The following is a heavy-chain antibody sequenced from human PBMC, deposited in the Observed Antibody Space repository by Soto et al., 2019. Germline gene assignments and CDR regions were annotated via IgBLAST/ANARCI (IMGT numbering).Heavy chain of an antibody. Sequence: QVQLVQSGAEVKKPGASVKVSCKASGYTFTSYGISWVRQAPGQGLEWRGWISAYNGNTNYAQKLQGRVTMTTDRSPSTAYMELRSLRSADTAVYYCARDHRRELLHYYGMDFWGQGTTVTVSS. CDR2: ISAYNGNT. J-gene: IGHJ6*02. V-gene: IGHV1-18*04. CDR1: GYTFTSYG. CDR3: ARDHRRELLHYYGMDF. D-gene: IGHD1-26*01.